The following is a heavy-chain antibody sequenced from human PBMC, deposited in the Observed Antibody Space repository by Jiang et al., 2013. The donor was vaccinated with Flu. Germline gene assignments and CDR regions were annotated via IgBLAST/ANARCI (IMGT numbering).Heavy chain of an antibody. CDR1: GYNFTTYW. V-gene: IGHV5-10-1*01. D-gene: IGHD3-10*01. CDR2: IDPSDSYT. Sequence: EVKKPGESLKISCRGSGYNFTTYWITWVRQVPGKGLEWVGRIDPSDSYTSYGPSFQGHVTISVDKSISTAYLQWSSLKASDTALYYCARHQEYYYGSGTFPPGYWGQGILVTVSS. CDR3: ARHQEYYYGSGTFPPGY. J-gene: IGHJ4*02.